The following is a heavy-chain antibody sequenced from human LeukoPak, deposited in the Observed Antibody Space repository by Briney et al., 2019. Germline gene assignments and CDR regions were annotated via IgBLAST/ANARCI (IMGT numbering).Heavy chain of an antibody. CDR3: ATSYSGSYNRGFQH. Sequence: ASVKVSCKVSGYTLTELSMHWVRQAPGKGLEWMGGFDPEDGETIYAQKFQGRVTMTEDTSTDTAYMELSSLRSEDTAVHYCATSYSGSYNRGFQHWGQGTLVTVSS. D-gene: IGHD1-26*01. CDR1: GYTLTELS. V-gene: IGHV1-24*01. J-gene: IGHJ1*01. CDR2: FDPEDGET.